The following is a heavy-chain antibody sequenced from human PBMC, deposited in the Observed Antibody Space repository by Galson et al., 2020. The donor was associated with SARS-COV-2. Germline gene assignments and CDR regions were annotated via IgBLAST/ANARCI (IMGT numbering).Heavy chain of an antibody. J-gene: IGHJ6*03. CDR3: ARVTQLFTYYYMDV. D-gene: IGHD5-18*01. V-gene: IGHV3-11*05. CDR1: GFTFSDYY. CDR2: ISSSSSYT. Sequence: KIGESLKISCAASGFTFSDYYMSWIRQAPRKGLEWVSYISSSSSYTNYADSVKGRFTISKDNAKNSLYLQMNSLRAEDTAVYYCARVTQLFTYYYMDVWGKGTTVTVSS.